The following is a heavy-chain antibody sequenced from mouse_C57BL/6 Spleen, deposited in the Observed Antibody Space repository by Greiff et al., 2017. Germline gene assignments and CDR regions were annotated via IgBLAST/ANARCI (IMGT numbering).Heavy chain of an antibody. CDR1: GYTFTSYW. CDR3: ARFPIYDGYSYAMDY. Sequence: VQLQQPGTELVKPGASVKLSCKASGYTFTSYWMHWVKQRPGQGLEWIGNINPSNGGTNYNEKFKSKATLTVDKSSSTAYMQLSSLTSEDSAVYYCARFPIYDGYSYAMDYWGQGTSVTVSS. J-gene: IGHJ4*01. CDR2: INPSNGGT. V-gene: IGHV1-53*01. D-gene: IGHD2-3*01.